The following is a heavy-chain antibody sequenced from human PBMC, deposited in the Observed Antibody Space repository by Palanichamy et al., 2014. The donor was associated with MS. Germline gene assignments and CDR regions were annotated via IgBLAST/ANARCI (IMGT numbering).Heavy chain of an antibody. CDR2: FNPKSGDT. Sequence: QVQLVQSGAEVKKPGASVKVSCKASGYTFTDYYIHWVRQAPGQGLEWMGWFNPKSGDTNYGQKFQGRVTVTRDTSISTAYLELSRLRSDDTAAYYCARATNDIPVAGTDYWGQGTLVTVSS. J-gene: IGHJ4*02. D-gene: IGHD6-19*01. CDR3: ARATNDIPVAGTDY. V-gene: IGHV1-2*02. CDR1: GYTFTDYY.